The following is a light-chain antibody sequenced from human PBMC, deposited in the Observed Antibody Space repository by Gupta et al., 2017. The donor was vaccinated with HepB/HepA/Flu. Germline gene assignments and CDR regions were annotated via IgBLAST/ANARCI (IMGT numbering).Light chain of an antibody. CDR2: DAS. J-gene: IGLJ3*02. Sequence: QSALTHPASVSGSPGQSITLSCTGISSDIFTYKYFSWYQHHPGKAPKVLISDASDRPSGVSERFSGSKSGNTAYLTISGLQAEDEADYYCCSYTSRSTVLGGGTKVTVL. CDR3: CSYTSRSTV. V-gene: IGLV2-14*03. CDR1: SSDIFTYKY.